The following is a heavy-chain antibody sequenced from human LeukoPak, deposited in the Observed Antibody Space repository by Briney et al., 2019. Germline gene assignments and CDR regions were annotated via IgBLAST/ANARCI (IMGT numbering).Heavy chain of an antibody. J-gene: IGHJ4*02. Sequence: PSETLSLTCAVYGGSFSGYYWSWIRQPPGKGLEWIGEINHSGSTNYNPSLKSRVTISVDTSKNQFSLKLSSVTAADTAVYYCARGSYYGFWSGYYTMSYFDYWGQGTLVTVSS. D-gene: IGHD3-3*01. CDR1: GGSFSGYY. V-gene: IGHV4-34*01. CDR3: ARGSYYGFWSGYYTMSYFDY. CDR2: INHSGST.